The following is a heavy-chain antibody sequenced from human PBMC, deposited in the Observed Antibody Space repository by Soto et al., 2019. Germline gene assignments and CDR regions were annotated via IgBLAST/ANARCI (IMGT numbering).Heavy chain of an antibody. CDR1: GFTFSSYA. CDR2: ISGSGGST. V-gene: IGHV3-23*01. J-gene: IGHJ4*02. CDR3: AKVRDSSSLHYFDY. Sequence: PGGSLRLSCAASGFTFSSYAMSWVRQARGKGLEWVSAISGSGGSTYYADSVKGRFTISRDNSKNTLYLQMNSLRAEDTAVYYCAKVRDSSSLHYFDYWGQGTLVTVSS. D-gene: IGHD6-6*01.